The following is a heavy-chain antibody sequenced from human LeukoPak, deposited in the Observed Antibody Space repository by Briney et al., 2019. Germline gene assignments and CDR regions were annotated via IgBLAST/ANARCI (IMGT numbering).Heavy chain of an antibody. CDR2: ISYDGSNK. CDR1: GFTFSSYA. CDR3: AGDSAASRNY. Sequence: RGSLRLSCAASGFTFSSYAMHWVRQAPGKGLEWVAVISYDGSNKYYADSVKGRFTISRDNSKNTLYLQMNSLRAEDTAVYYCAGDSAASRNYWGQGTLVTVSS. J-gene: IGHJ4*02. D-gene: IGHD6-13*01. V-gene: IGHV3-30-3*01.